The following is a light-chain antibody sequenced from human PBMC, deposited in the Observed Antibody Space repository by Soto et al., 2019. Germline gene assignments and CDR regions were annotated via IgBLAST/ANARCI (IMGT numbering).Light chain of an antibody. CDR3: SSYAGSNSLV. Sequence: QSVLTQPASVSGSPGQSITISCTGTSSDVGGYNYVSWYQQHPGKAPKLMIYEVSKRPSGVPDRFSGSKSGDTASLTVSGLQAEDEADYFCSSYAGSNSLVFGSGTKLTVL. J-gene: IGLJ1*01. V-gene: IGLV2-8*01. CDR2: EVS. CDR1: SSDVGGYNY.